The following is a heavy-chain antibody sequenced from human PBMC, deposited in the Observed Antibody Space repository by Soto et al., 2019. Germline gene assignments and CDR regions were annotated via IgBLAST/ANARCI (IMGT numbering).Heavy chain of an antibody. V-gene: IGHV1-18*01. Sequence: QVHLVQSGAEVQKPGASVNVSCKASGYTFTNFGLNWVRQAPGQGLEWMAWISPYNGKTDYAQKVQGRVTVTTDTSTATAYMEMSSLTSDDTAVYYCARQPGVVGTADLYGMDVWGQGTKVTVSS. J-gene: IGHJ6*02. CDR1: GYTFTNFG. CDR2: ISPYNGKT. D-gene: IGHD2-21*02. CDR3: ARQPGVVGTADLYGMDV.